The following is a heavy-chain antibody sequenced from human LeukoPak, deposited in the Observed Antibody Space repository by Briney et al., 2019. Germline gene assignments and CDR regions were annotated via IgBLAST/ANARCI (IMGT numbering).Heavy chain of an antibody. CDR1: GGSIRSGDYY. D-gene: IGHD2-15*01. Sequence: SETLSLTCTVSGGSIRSGDYYWSWIRQPPGKGLEWIGYINYSGSTYYNPSLKSRVTISVDTSKNQFSLKLSSVTAADTAVYYCARAGYSRGRFDYWGQGTLVTVS. CDR2: INYSGST. CDR3: ARAGYSRGRFDY. V-gene: IGHV4-30-4*02. J-gene: IGHJ4*02.